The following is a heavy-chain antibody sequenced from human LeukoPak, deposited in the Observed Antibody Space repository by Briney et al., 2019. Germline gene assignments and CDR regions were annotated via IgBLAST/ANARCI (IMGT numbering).Heavy chain of an antibody. D-gene: IGHD4-23*01. J-gene: IGHJ5*02. CDR1: GGSISSYY. Sequence: SETLSLTCTVSGGSISSYYWSWIRQPPGKGLEWIGYIYYSGSTNYNPSLKSRVTISVDTSKNQFSLKLSSVTAADTAVYYCARVLRWRGWFDPWGEGTLVTVSS. V-gene: IGHV4-59*01. CDR2: IYYSGST. CDR3: ARVLRWRGWFDP.